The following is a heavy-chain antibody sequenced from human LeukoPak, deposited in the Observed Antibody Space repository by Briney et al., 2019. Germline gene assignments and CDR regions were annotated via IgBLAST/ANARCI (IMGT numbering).Heavy chain of an antibody. CDR1: GFTFSSYG. Sequence: GGAPRLSCAASGFTFSSYGIHWVRQAPGKGVEWVSSITGSSASTYYADSVKGRFTISRDNSKNTLYLQMNSLRAEDTAVYFCAKLDYYDTHWGQGTLVTVSS. V-gene: IGHV3-23*01. CDR3: AKLDYYDTH. D-gene: IGHD3-22*01. CDR2: ITGSSAST. J-gene: IGHJ4*02.